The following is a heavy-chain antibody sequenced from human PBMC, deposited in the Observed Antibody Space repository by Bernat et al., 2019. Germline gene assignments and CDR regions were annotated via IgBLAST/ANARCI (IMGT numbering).Heavy chain of an antibody. D-gene: IGHD6-6*01. CDR2: IYSGGST. J-gene: IGHJ4*02. Sequence: EVQLVESGGGLVQPGGSLRLSCAASGFTVSSNYMSWVRQAPGKGLEWVSVIYSGGSTYYADSVKGRFTISRDNSKNTLYLQMSSLRAEDTAVYYCAIAARPGYFDYWGQGTLVTVSS. V-gene: IGHV3-66*01. CDR3: AIAARPGYFDY. CDR1: GFTVSSNY.